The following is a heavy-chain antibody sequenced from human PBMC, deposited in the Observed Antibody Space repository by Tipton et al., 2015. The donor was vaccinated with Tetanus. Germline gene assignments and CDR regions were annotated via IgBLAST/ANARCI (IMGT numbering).Heavy chain of an antibody. J-gene: IGHJ5*02. D-gene: IGHD2-8*01. V-gene: IGHV4-39*07. CDR2: IYYNGGT. CDR3: ARRLIQNWFDP. CDR1: GGSISTSGFY. Sequence: TLSLTCTVSGGSISTSGFYWDWIRQSPTKGLEWIGNIYYNGGTHYNPSLKSRVRISIDTSKNQFSLKMTSLTAADTAVYYCARRLIQNWFDPWGQGALVTVSS.